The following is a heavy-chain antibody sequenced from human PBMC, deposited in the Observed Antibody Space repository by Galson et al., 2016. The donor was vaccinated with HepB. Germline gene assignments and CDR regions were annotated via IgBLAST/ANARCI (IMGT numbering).Heavy chain of an antibody. D-gene: IGHD2-15*01. V-gene: IGHV1-69*13. CDR1: GVTFRSYI. CDR2: IIPIFHNV. CDR3: ATKPRYCSGENCYYFGMDV. Sequence: SVKVSCKASGVTFRSYIITWVRQAPRQGLEWMGGIIPIFHNVKSAQKFQGRVIITADASTSTAYMELSSLRPEDTAVYYCATKPRYCSGENCYYFGMDVWGQGTTVTVSS. J-gene: IGHJ6*02.